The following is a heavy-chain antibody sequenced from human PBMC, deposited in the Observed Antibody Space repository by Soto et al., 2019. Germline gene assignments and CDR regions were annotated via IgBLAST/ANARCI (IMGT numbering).Heavy chain of an antibody. J-gene: IGHJ5*02. CDR3: AREGEHCSSTSCRYNWFDP. CDR2: IIPILGIA. CDR1: GGTFSSYT. V-gene: IGHV1-69*04. D-gene: IGHD2-2*01. Sequence: ASVKVSCKASGGTFSSYTISWVRQAPGQGLEWMGRIIPILGIANYAQKFQGRVTITADKSTSTAYMELSSLRSEDTAVYYCAREGEHCSSTSCRYNWFDPWGQGTLVTVSS.